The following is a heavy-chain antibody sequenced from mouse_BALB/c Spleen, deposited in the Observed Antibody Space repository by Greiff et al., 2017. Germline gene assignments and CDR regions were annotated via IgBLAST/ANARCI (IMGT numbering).Heavy chain of an antibody. Sequence: VKLQQSGAELAKPGASVKMSCKASGYTFTSYWMHWVKQRPGQGLEWIGYINPSTGYTEYNQKFKDKATVTADKSSSTAYMQLSSLTSEDSAVYYCARDGIFDYWGQGTTLTVSS. CDR1: GYTFTSYW. J-gene: IGHJ2*01. CDR2: INPSTGYT. CDR3: ARDGIFDY. V-gene: IGHV1-7*01. D-gene: IGHD1-1*01.